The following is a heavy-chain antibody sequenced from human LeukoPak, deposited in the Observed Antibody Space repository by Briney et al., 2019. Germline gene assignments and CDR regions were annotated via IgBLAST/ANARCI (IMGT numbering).Heavy chain of an antibody. CDR3: ARGPYLTIIGVVINTSNWFDP. Sequence: ASVKVSCKASGYTFTNYGITWVRQAPGQGLEWMGWISPYNDNTNYAQKLQDRVTMTTDTSTSTAYMELRSLRSDDTAVYYCARGPYLTIIGVVINTSNWFDPWGQGTLVTVSS. CDR1: GYTFTNYG. V-gene: IGHV1-18*01. D-gene: IGHD3-3*01. J-gene: IGHJ5*02. CDR2: ISPYNDNT.